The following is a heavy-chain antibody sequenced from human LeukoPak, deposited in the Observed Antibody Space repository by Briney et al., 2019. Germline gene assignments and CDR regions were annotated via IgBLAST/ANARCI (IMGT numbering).Heavy chain of an antibody. CDR3: ARPRLKSSSWVIDAFDI. CDR1: GYTFTSYD. V-gene: IGHV1-8*03. D-gene: IGHD6-13*01. J-gene: IGHJ3*02. Sequence: GASVKVSCKASGYTFTSYDINWVRQATGQGLEWMGWMNPNSGNTGYAQKFQGRVTITRNTSISTAYMELSSLRSEDTAVYYCARPRLKSSSWVIDAFDIWGQGTMVTVSS. CDR2: MNPNSGNT.